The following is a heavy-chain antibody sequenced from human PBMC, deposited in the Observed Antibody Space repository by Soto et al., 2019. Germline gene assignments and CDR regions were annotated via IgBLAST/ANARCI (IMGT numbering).Heavy chain of an antibody. CDR3: AHRRIGVSQWNYGDFDY. CDR1: GFSLSTSGVG. D-gene: IGHD1-7*01. Sequence: QITLNESGPTLVKPTQTLTLTCTFSGFSLSTSGVGVGWIRQPPGKALEGLVIIYWDDDKRYSPSLRGRLTITKDTSKNQVVLTMTNVDPEDTATYFCAHRRIGVSQWNYGDFDYWGQGTLVTVSS. V-gene: IGHV2-5*02. CDR2: IYWDDDK. J-gene: IGHJ4*02.